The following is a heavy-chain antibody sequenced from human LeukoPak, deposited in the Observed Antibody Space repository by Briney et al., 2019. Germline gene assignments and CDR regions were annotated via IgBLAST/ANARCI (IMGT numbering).Heavy chain of an antibody. CDR2: INAGNGNT. CDR1: GYTFTSYA. J-gene: IGHJ3*02. D-gene: IGHD2-21*02. V-gene: IGHV1-3*01. CDR3: ATNSCGGDCYVYAFDI. Sequence: GASVKVSCKASGYTFTSYAMHWVRQAPGQRLEWMGWINAGNGNTKYSQKFQGRVTITRDTSASTAYMELSSLRSEDTAVYYYATNSCGGDCYVYAFDIWGQGTMVTVSS.